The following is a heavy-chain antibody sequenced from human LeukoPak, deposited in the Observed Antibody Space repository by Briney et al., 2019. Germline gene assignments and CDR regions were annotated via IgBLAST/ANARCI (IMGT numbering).Heavy chain of an antibody. CDR1: GGSISGYY. CDR2: IYSSGST. J-gene: IGHJ5*02. CDR3: VRGKAAAGAIWFDP. V-gene: IGHV4-59*01. D-gene: IGHD6-13*01. Sequence: SETLSLTCTVSGGSISGYYWTWIRQPPGKGLEWIGCIYSSGSTSYKPSLKSRITTSVDTSKNQFSLNLSSVTAADTAVYYCVRGKAAAGAIWFDPWGQGTLVTVSS.